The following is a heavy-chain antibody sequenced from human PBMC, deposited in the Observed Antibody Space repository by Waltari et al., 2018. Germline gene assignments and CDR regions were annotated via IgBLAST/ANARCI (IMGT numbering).Heavy chain of an antibody. CDR2: FYPGESET. V-gene: IGHV5-51*01. Sequence: EVQLLESGGGLVQPGGSLRLSCAASGFTFSSYAMSWVRQAPGKGLEGMGSFYPGESETRYRPSFQGQVTISADKSISTAYLQWSSLKASDTAMYYCARLGSGRVGGYFDYWGQGTLVTVSS. J-gene: IGHJ4*02. CDR1: GFTFSSYA. D-gene: IGHD3-16*01. CDR3: ARLGSGRVGGYFDY.